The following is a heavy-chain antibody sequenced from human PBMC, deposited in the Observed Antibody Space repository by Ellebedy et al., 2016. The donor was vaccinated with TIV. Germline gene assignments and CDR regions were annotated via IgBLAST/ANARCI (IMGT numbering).Heavy chain of an antibody. D-gene: IGHD1-7*01. CDR3: TREAANWNYPYYYYNGMDV. CDR1: GFTFGDFA. V-gene: IGHV3-49*04. J-gene: IGHJ6*02. CDR2: IGSKGYGGTT. Sequence: GGSLRLXXTASGFTFGDFAISWVRQAPGKGLEWVGFIGSKGYGGTTQYAASVKGRFTISRDDSKRIAYLQMNSLKTEDTALYYCTREAANWNYPYYYYNGMDVWGQGTTVTVSS.